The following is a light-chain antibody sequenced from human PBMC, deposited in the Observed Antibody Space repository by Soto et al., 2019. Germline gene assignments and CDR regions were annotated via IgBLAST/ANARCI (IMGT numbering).Light chain of an antibody. CDR2: GAS. CDR3: QQYGRTSWT. J-gene: IGKJ1*01. CDR1: QSVSTNF. Sequence: EIVLTQSPGTLSLSPGEGATLSCRASQSVSTNFFAWYQQKPGQAPRLLIYGASTRATGIPDRFSGSGYGTDFTLTISRLEPADFAVYYCQQYGRTSWTFGHGTKVEIK. V-gene: IGKV3-20*01.